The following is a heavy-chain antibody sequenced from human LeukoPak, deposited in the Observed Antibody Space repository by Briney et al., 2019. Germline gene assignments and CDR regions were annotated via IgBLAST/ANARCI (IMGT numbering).Heavy chain of an antibody. CDR2: ISYSGST. D-gene: IGHD2-21*02. CDR1: GFTFSSYA. J-gene: IGHJ4*02. CDR3: AKGSGGVTTTIDH. V-gene: IGHV3-23*01. Sequence: PGGSLRLSCAASGFTFSSYAMNWVRQASGKVLEWVSSISYSGSTYYADSVKGRFTISRVNSKSTLYLQMNSLRAEDTALYYCAKGSGGVTTTIDHWGQGTLVTASS.